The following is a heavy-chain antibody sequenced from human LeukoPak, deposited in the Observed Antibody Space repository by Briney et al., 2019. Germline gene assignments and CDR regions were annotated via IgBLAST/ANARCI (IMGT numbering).Heavy chain of an antibody. J-gene: IGHJ1*01. V-gene: IGHV1-18*01. D-gene: IGHD3-10*01. CDR3: ARVQMVRGVLIPEYFQH. CDR2: ISAYSGDT. CDR1: GYTFTSYG. Sequence: ASVKVSCKASGYTFTSYGISWVRQAPGQGLEWMGWISAYSGDTNDAQKFQGRVTMTTETSTSTAYMELRSLRSDDTAVYYCARVQMVRGVLIPEYFQHWGQGTLVTVSS.